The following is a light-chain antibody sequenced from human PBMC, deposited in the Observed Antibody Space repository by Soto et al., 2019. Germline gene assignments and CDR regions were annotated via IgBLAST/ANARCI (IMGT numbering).Light chain of an antibody. CDR1: SSNIGAGYD. V-gene: IGLV1-40*01. J-gene: IGLJ1*01. Sequence: QSVLTQPPSVSGAPGQRVTISCSGSSSNIGAGYDVHWYQQLPGTAPKLLIYSNSNRPSGVPDRFSASNSGTSASLDITGLQAEDEADYYCQSYDNSLSGLYVFGTGTKVTVL. CDR3: QSYDNSLSGLYV. CDR2: SNS.